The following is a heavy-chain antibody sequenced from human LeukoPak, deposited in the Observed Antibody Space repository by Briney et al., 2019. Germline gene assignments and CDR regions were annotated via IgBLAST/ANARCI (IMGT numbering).Heavy chain of an antibody. D-gene: IGHD6-13*01. CDR3: ARHIAAAGIVPLYYYMDV. CDR1: GYSISTAYY. V-gene: IGHV4-38-2*01. Sequence: SETLSLTCAVSGYSISTAYYWGWIRQTPGKGLEWIGRIYHRGGTTSYNPSLESRVTISVDTSKNQFSLKLSSVTAADTAVYYCARHIAAAGIVPLYYYMDVWGKGTTVTVSS. J-gene: IGHJ6*03. CDR2: IYHRGGTT.